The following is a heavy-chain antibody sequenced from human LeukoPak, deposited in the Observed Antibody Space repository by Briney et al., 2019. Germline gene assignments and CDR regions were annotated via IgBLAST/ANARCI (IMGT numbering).Heavy chain of an antibody. CDR1: GDSVSSNSAA. CDR3: ARDRHSTYYDFWSGYGDYYGMDV. CDR2: TYYRSKWYN. D-gene: IGHD3-3*01. J-gene: IGHJ6*02. V-gene: IGHV6-1*01. Sequence: SQTLSLTCAISGDSVSSNSAAWHWLRQSPSRGLEWLGRTYYRSKWYNDYAVSVKSRITINTDTSKNQFSMQLNSVTPEDAAVYYCARDRHSTYYDFWSGYGDYYGMDVWGQGTTVTVSS.